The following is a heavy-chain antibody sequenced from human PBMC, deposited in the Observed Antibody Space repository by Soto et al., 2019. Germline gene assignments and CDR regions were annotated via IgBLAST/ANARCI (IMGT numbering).Heavy chain of an antibody. Sequence: QVQLVQSGAEVKKPGASVKVSCKASGYTFTSYYMHWVRQAPGQGLEWMGIINPSGGSTSYAQKFQGRLAMAREPSTSAVYMGLGSLRSEDTALDYCAAHWRIDYWGQGTLVAVSS. CDR3: AAHWRIDY. CDR1: GYTFTSYY. J-gene: IGHJ4*02. CDR2: INPSGGST. V-gene: IGHV1-46*01. D-gene: IGHD3-3*02.